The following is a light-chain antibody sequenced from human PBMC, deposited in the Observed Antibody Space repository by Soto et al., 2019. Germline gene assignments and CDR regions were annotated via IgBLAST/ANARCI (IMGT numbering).Light chain of an antibody. V-gene: IGKV1-5*03. CDR2: KAS. CDR1: QSISSW. Sequence: DIPMTQSPSTLSASVGSIVTITCRASQSISSWLAWYQQKPGKAPKLLIYKASSLESGVPSRFSGSGSGTEFTLSISSLQPDDFATYYCQQYKTSPSTFGGGTKVEI. J-gene: IGKJ4*01. CDR3: QQYKTSPST.